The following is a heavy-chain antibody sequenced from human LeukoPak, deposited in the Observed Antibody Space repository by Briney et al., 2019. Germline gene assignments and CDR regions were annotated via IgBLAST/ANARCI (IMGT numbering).Heavy chain of an antibody. CDR2: INPSGGST. CDR3: ARDVAIRGVIASFDY. CDR1: GYTFTSYY. V-gene: IGHV1-46*01. D-gene: IGHD3-10*01. Sequence: GASVKVSCKASGYTFTSYYIHWVRQAPGQGLKWMGLINPSGGSTNYAQKLQGRVTMTTDTSTSTAYMELRSLRSDDTAVYYCARDVAIRGVIASFDYWGQGTLVTVSS. J-gene: IGHJ4*02.